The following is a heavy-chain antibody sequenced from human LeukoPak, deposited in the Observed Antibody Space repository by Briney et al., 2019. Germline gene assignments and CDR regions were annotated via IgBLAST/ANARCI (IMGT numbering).Heavy chain of an antibody. Sequence: GRSLRLSCAASGFTFDDYAMRWVRHAPGKGLEWVSGISWNSGSIGYADSVKGRFTISRDNAKNSLYLQMNSLRAEDTAVYYCARNQGLSGSYNFDYWGQGTLVTVSS. V-gene: IGHV3-9*01. D-gene: IGHD1-26*01. CDR2: ISWNSGSI. CDR1: GFTFDDYA. J-gene: IGHJ4*02. CDR3: ARNQGLSGSYNFDY.